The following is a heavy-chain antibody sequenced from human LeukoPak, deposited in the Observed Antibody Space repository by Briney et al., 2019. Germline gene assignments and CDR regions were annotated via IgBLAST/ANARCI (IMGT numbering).Heavy chain of an antibody. D-gene: IGHD2-2*02. Sequence: ASVKVSCKASDYTFTRYGISWVRQAPGQRLEWMGWISAYNGHTNYTQKLQGRVTMTTDTSTSTAYMELRSLRSDDTAVYFCVRDGHRLYDYYYYYMDVWGKGTTVTVSS. CDR2: ISAYNGHT. V-gene: IGHV1-18*01. CDR3: VRDGHRLYDYYYYYMDV. CDR1: DYTFTRYG. J-gene: IGHJ6*03.